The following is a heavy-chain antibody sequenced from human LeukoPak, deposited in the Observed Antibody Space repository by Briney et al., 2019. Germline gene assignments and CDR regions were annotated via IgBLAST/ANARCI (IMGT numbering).Heavy chain of an antibody. CDR2: ISSSGSTI. Sequence: GGSLRLSCAASGFTFSSYEMNWVRQAPGKGLEWVSYISSSGSTIYYADSVKGRFTISGDNAKNSLYLQMNSLRVEDTAVYYCARDQDRAFDIWGQGTMVTVSS. CDR3: ARDQDRAFDI. J-gene: IGHJ3*02. CDR1: GFTFSSYE. V-gene: IGHV3-48*03.